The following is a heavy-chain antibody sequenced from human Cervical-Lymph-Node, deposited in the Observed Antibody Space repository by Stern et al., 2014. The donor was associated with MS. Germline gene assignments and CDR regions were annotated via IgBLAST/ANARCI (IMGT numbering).Heavy chain of an antibody. CDR3: ARGLATAVIADY. CDR1: GYTFTDYY. Sequence: QLVQSGADVKKPGASLKVSCKASGYTFTDYYMQWVRQAPGQGLEWMGWIHPNSGDTNYARKFQGRVTLTRDTSISTAYLELSRLTYDDTAVYYCARGLATAVIADYWGQGTLVTVS. CDR2: IHPNSGDT. D-gene: IGHD2-21*01. V-gene: IGHV1-2*02. J-gene: IGHJ4*02.